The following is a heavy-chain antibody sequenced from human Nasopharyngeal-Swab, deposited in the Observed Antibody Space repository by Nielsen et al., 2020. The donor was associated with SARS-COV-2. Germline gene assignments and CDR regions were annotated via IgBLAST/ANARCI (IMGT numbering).Heavy chain of an antibody. V-gene: IGHV3-21*01. CDR1: GFTFSSYS. CDR2: ISSSSGYI. Sequence: GESLKISCAASGFTFSSYSMNWVRQAPGKGLEWVSSISSSSGYIYYADSVKGRFTISRDNAKNSLYLQMDSLRAEDTAVYYCARDPLGMVGAHIDYWGQGTLVTVSS. D-gene: IGHD1-26*01. CDR3: ARDPLGMVGAHIDY. J-gene: IGHJ4*02.